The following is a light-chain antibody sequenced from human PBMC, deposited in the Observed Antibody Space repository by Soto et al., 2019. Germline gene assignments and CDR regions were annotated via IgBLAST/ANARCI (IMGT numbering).Light chain of an antibody. CDR1: QSISDW. Sequence: DIQMTQSPSALYASVGDRVTMTCRASQSISDWLAWYQQKPGTAPKVLINHASSLQSGVPSRFSGSGSGTEFTLTIGSLQPDDVATYYCQQYSSYFWTLGQGTKVDIK. CDR2: HAS. V-gene: IGKV1-5*01. CDR3: QQYSSYFWT. J-gene: IGKJ1*01.